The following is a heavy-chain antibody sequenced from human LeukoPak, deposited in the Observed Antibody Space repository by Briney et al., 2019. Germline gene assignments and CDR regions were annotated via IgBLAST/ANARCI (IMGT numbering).Heavy chain of an antibody. V-gene: IGHV4-39*01. CDR2: IFYSGST. Sequence: KTSETLSLTCTVSGGSISTSNYYWGWIRQPPGKGLEWIGNIFYSGSTYYSPSLKSRVTISVDTSKNQFSLKLSSVTAADTAVYYCGRHMRRTPLNFVSGHYDDDWGQGTLVSVSS. D-gene: IGHD3-3*01. J-gene: IGHJ4*02. CDR1: GGSISTSNYY. CDR3: GRHMRRTPLNFVSGHYDDD.